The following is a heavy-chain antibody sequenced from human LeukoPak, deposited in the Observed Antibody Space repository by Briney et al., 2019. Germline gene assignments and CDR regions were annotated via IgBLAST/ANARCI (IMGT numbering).Heavy chain of an antibody. CDR2: IIPIFGTA. D-gene: IGHD3-22*01. J-gene: IGHJ1*01. CDR3: ARVPGPNYYDSSGYFQD. V-gene: IGHV1-69*05. Sequence: SVKVSCKASGGTFSSYAISWVRQAPGQGLEWMGGIIPIFGTANYAQKFQGRVTITTDESTSTAYMELSSLGSDDTAVYYCARVPGPNYYDSSGYFQDWGQGTLVTVSS. CDR1: GGTFSSYA.